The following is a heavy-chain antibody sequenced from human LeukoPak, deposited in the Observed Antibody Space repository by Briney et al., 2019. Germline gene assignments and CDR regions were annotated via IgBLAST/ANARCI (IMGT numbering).Heavy chain of an antibody. V-gene: IGHV4-39*07. Sequence: SETLSLTCTVSGGSISSSSYYWGWIRQPPGKGLEWIGSIYYSGSTYYNPSLKSRVTISVDTSKNQFSLKLSSVTAADTAVYYCAAACSHTNWFDPWGQGTLVTVSS. CDR2: IYYSGST. J-gene: IGHJ5*02. CDR1: GGSISSSSYY. CDR3: AAACSHTNWFDP. D-gene: IGHD6-13*01.